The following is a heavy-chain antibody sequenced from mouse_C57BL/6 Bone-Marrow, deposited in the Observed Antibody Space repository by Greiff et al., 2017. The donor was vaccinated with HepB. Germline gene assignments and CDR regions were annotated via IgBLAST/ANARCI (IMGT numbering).Heavy chain of an antibody. CDR3: ERSYYDGCAY. CDR1: GYAFTNYL. CDR2: INPGSGGT. D-gene: IGHD2-4*01. J-gene: IGHJ3*01. Sequence: VQLQQSGAELVRPGTSVKVSCKASGYAFTNYLIEWVKQRPGQGLEWIGVINPGSGGTNYNEKFKGKATLTADKSSSAAYMQLSSLTSEDSAVYFCERSYYDGCAYWGQGTLVTVSA. V-gene: IGHV1-54*01.